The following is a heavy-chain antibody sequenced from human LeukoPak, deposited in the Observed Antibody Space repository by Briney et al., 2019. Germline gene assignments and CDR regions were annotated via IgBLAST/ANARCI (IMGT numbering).Heavy chain of an antibody. D-gene: IGHD5-12*01. CDR3: AREPHSGHYYFDY. V-gene: IGHV4-34*01. CDR2: VYHSGSA. J-gene: IGHJ4*02. CDR1: DGSFIGDY. Sequence: KASETLSLTCGVYDGSFIGDYWSWIRQSPGMGLEWIGQVYHSGSANYNPSLRSRVTISIDTSKNQFSLKLSSVTAADTAVYYCAREPHSGHYYFDYWGQGTLVTVSS.